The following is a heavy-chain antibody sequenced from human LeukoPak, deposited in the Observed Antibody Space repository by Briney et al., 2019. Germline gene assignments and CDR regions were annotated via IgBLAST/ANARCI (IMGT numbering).Heavy chain of an antibody. V-gene: IGHV3-7*01. J-gene: IGHJ3*01. D-gene: IGHD1-14*01. CDR3: ARSNPNRNALDL. CDR1: GFTLNSYL. CDR2: IKKDGSEE. Sequence: GGSLRLSCVASGFTLNSYLMSWVRQAPGRGLEWVANIKKDGSEESYLDSVKGRFTVSRDNAKNSLFLQMNSLRGEDTAVYYCARSNPNRNALDLWGQGTMVTISS.